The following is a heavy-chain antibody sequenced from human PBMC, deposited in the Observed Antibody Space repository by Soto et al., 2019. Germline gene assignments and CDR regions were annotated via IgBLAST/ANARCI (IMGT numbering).Heavy chain of an antibody. V-gene: IGHV3-64D*06. D-gene: IGHD2-2*01. Sequence: GGSLRLSCSASGFTFSSYAMHWVRQAPGKGLEYVSAITSNGGSTYYADSVKGRFTISRDNSKNTLYLQMSRLRLEDTAVYYCVKGDQYQLLSPCFDYWGQGTLVTVSS. CDR3: VKGDQYQLLSPCFDY. CDR1: GFTFSSYA. J-gene: IGHJ4*02. CDR2: ITSNGGST.